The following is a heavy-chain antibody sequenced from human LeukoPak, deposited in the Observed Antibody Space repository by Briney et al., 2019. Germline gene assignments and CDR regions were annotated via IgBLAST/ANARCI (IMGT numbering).Heavy chain of an antibody. CDR2: ISGSGGST. J-gene: IGHJ4*02. V-gene: IGHV3-23*01. CDR1: GFTFSSYA. Sequence: SGGSLRLSCAASGFTFSSYAMSWVRQAPGKGLEWVSAISGSGGSTYYADSVKGRFTISRDNSKNTLYLQMNSLRAEDTAVYYCARIPYSSGWYSHYWGQGTLVTVSS. CDR3: ARIPYSSGWYSHY. D-gene: IGHD6-19*01.